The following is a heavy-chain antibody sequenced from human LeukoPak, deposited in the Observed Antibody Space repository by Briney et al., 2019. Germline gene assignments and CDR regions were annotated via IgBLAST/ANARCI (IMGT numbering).Heavy chain of an antibody. CDR3: ARAYNDYGDSEFDY. D-gene: IGHD4-17*01. V-gene: IGHV3-21*01. CDR2: ISSSSSYI. CDR1: GFTFSSYS. J-gene: IGHJ4*02. Sequence: GGSLRLSCAASGFTFSSYSMNWVRQAPGKGLEWVSSISSSSSYISYADSVKGRFTISRDNAKNSLYLQMNSLRAEDTAVYYCARAYNDYGDSEFDYWGQGTLVTVSS.